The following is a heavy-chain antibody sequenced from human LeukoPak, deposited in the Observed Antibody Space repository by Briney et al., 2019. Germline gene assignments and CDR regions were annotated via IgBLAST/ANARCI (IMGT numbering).Heavy chain of an antibody. CDR2: IIPIFGTA. CDR1: GGTFSSYA. J-gene: IGHJ4*02. CDR3: ASGPYCTNGVCYGPYYFDY. D-gene: IGHD2-8*01. V-gene: IGHV1-69*13. Sequence: GASVKVSCKASGGTFSSYAISWVRQAPGQGLEWMGGIIPIFGTANYAQKSQGRVTITADESTSTAYMELSSLRSEDTAVYYCASGPYCTNGVCYGPYYFDYWGQGTLVTVSS.